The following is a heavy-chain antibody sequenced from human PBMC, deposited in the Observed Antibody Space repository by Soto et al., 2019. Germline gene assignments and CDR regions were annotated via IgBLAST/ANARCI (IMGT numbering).Heavy chain of an antibody. CDR1: GGSISSSNYY. CDR2: INYSGNT. V-gene: IGHV4-39*01. D-gene: IGHD2-2*01. J-gene: IGHJ6*02. Sequence: SETLSLTWTVSGGSISSSNYYWGWIRQPPGKGLEWIGSINYSGNTYYNPSLQSRVTISVDTSKNQFSLELSSVTAADTAVYYCAELAGYCSGTSCYGNYAMDVWGQGTTVTVSS. CDR3: AELAGYCSGTSCYGNYAMDV.